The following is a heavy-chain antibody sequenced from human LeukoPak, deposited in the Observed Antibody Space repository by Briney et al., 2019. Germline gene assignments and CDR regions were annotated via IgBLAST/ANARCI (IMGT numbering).Heavy chain of an antibody. V-gene: IGHV4-59*01. D-gene: IGHD2-2*01. CDR3: ARGKPATDLDY. CDR1: GSSISSYY. CDR2: IYYTGST. J-gene: IGHJ4*02. Sequence: SETQSLTCTVSGSSISSYYWTWIRQPPGEGLGLIGYIYYTGSTNYNPSLKSRVTISVDTSKNQCSLKLSSVTAADTAVYYCARGKPATDLDYWGQGTLVTVSS.